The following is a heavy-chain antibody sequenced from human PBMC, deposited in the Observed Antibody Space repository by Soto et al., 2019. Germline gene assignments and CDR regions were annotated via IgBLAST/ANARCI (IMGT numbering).Heavy chain of an antibody. CDR3: ARINWSTRGSSSDT. D-gene: IGHD1-20*01. J-gene: IGHJ5*02. CDR2: FYSGGQI. CDR1: GFNVAGKY. V-gene: IGHV3-53*01. Sequence: GGSLRLSCAASGFNVAGKYMSWVRQAPGKGLEWVSVFYSGGQIYYSDSVKGRFTISIDNSKNTVILDMNALRAEDTATYYCARINWSTRGSSSDTWGQGTLVTVYS.